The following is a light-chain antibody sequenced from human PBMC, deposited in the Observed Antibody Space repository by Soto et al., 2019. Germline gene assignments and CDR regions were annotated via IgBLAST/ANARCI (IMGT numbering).Light chain of an antibody. CDR3: QQFNNYPWT. V-gene: IGKV1-5*03. J-gene: IGKJ1*01. CDR1: QSISSW. Sequence: DIQMTQSPSTLSASVGDRVTITCRASQSISSWLAWYQQKPGKAPKLLIYKASILESGVPSRFHGSGSGTEFTLTIRSLQPDDFATYYCQQFNNYPWTFGQGTRGEIK. CDR2: KAS.